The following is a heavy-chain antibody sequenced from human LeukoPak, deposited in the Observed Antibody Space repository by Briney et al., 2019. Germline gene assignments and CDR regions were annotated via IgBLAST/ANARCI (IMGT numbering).Heavy chain of an antibody. J-gene: IGHJ5*02. V-gene: IGHV3-23*01. D-gene: IGHD3-22*01. CDR3: AKALYYYDSSGYYCWFDP. CDR2: ISGSGGST. Sequence: RGSLRLSCAASGFTFSSYAMSWVRQAPGKGLEWVSAISGSGGSTYYADSVKGRFTISRDNSKNTLYLQMNSLRAEDTAVYYCAKALYYYDSSGYYCWFDPWGQGTLVTVSS. CDR1: GFTFSSYA.